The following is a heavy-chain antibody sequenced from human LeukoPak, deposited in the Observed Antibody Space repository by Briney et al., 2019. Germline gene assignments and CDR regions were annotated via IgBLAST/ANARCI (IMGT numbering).Heavy chain of an antibody. CDR2: IYHNGTH. D-gene: IGHD2-2*02. V-gene: IGHV4-4*02. CDR1: VGXISSGNC. Sequence: SGTLSLTCAVSVGXISSGNCWTWVRQSPGKGLEWIGEIYHNGTHNYNPSLKSRVTISADTFKNHFSLKLTSVTAADTAVYYCATAPILRGEGGEHYKYGMDVWGQGTTVIVSS. J-gene: IGHJ6*02. CDR3: ATAPILRGEGGEHYKYGMDV.